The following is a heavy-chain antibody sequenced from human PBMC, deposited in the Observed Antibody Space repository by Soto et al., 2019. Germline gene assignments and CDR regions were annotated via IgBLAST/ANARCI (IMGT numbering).Heavy chain of an antibody. J-gene: IGHJ6*02. CDR1: GGSFSGYY. V-gene: IGHV4-34*01. CDR3: ARGRGGWYPYYYFGMDV. D-gene: IGHD6-19*01. Sequence: QVQLQQWGAGLLKPSETLSLPCAVYGGSFSGYYWSWIRQPPGKGLEWIGEINHSGSTTSNPSLKSRVTISVDTSKNQFSLKLSSVTAADTAVYYCARGRGGWYPYYYFGMDVWGQGTTVTVSS. CDR2: INHSGST.